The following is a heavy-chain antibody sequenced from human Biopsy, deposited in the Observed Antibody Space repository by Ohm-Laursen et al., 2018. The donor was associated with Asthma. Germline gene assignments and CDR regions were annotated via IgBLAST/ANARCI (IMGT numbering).Heavy chain of an antibody. CDR2: MYYGETT. V-gene: IGHV4-39*01. J-gene: IGHJ4*02. CDR3: ARHDHRWDTYADF. CDR1: GASITSSAYY. Sequence: SDALSLTWTVSGASITSSAYYWGWIRQPPGKGLEWIGSMYYGETTYYSPSLKGRVTISVDTSKNQFSLILSSVTAADTAVYYCARHDHRWDTYADFWGQGTLVTVSS. D-gene: IGHD2-2*01.